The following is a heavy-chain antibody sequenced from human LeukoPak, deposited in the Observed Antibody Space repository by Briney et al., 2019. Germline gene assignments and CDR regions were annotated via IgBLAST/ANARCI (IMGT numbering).Heavy chain of an antibody. V-gene: IGHV3-7*01. D-gene: IGHD2-2*01. Sequence: GGSLRLSCATSGFSFNTFLMNWVRQAPGKGLERVASINQGGTEKYYVDSVKGRFTISRDNAKNSLYLQMYGLTAEDTAVYYCARDGPPAGLYFDNWGQGTLVTVSS. CDR3: ARDGPPAGLYFDN. CDR2: INQGGTEK. J-gene: IGHJ4*02. CDR1: GFSFNTFL.